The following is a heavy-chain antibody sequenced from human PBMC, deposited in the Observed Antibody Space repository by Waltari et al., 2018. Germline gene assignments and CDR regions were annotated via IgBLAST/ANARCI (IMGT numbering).Heavy chain of an antibody. V-gene: IGHV1-2*02. CDR1: GYTFTGYC. CDR3: ARGQEGYYYGSGSYLEADY. J-gene: IGHJ4*02. D-gene: IGHD3-10*01. CDR2: INPNSGGT. Sequence: QVQLVQSGAEVKKPGASVKVSCKASGYTFTGYCMHWVRQAPGPGLEWMGWINPNSGGTNYAQKFQGRVTMTRDTSISTAYMELSRLRSDDTAVYYCARGQEGYYYGSGSYLEADYWGQGTLVTVSS.